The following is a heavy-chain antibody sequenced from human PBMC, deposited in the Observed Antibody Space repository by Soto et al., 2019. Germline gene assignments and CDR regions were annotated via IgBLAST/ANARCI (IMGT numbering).Heavy chain of an antibody. J-gene: IGHJ5*02. CDR1: GYTFTSYG. CDR3: ARAVVVVPAAIAGWFDP. CDR2: ISAYNGNT. D-gene: IGHD2-2*02. Sequence: ASVKVSCKASGYTFTSYGISWVRQAPGQGLEWMGWISAYNGNTNYAQKLQGRVTMTTDTSTSTACMELRSLRSDDTAVYYCARAVVVVPAAIAGWFDPWGQGTLVTVSS. V-gene: IGHV1-18*04.